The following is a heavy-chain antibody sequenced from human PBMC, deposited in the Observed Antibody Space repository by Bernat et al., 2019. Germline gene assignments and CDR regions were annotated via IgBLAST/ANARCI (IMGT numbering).Heavy chain of an antibody. V-gene: IGHV1-18*01. CDR1: GYTFTNYA. J-gene: IGHJ4*02. CDR3: ARSICRGGDCCAIASDY. D-gene: IGHD2-21*02. Sequence: QVQLVQSGGEVKKPGASVKVSCKASGYTFTNYAISWVRQAPGQRLEWLGWLSAYNGDTKYSQKFQGRVTITTDTSTTTAYMDLRSLRSDDTAVYFCARSICRGGDCCAIASDYWGQGTLVTVSS. CDR2: LSAYNGDT.